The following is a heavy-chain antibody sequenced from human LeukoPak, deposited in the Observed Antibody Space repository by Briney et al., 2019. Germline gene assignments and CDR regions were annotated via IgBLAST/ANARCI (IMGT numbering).Heavy chain of an antibody. CDR3: ATPFDY. Sequence: PGGSLRLSCAASGFTFRTYSMNWVRQAPGKGLEWVSYISSDSGTLYYADSVKGRSTISRDNAKNLLYLQMNSLRAEDTAVYYCATPFDYWGQGTLVTVSS. CDR2: ISSDSGTL. J-gene: IGHJ4*02. V-gene: IGHV3-48*01. CDR1: GFTFRTYS.